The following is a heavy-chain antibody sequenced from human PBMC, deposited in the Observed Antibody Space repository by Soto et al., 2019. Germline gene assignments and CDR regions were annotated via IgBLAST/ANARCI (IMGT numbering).Heavy chain of an antibody. CDR1: GFTFSSYA. CDR2: ISGSGGST. V-gene: IGHV3-23*01. CDR3: ARATYGSGTYYLYYYGMDV. Sequence: GGSLRLSCAASGFTFSSYAMNWVRQAPGKGLEWVSGISGSGGSTYYADSVKGRFTISRDNSKNTLYLQMSSLRAEDTAVYYCARATYGSGTYYLYYYGMDVWGQGTTVTVSS. D-gene: IGHD3-10*01. J-gene: IGHJ6*02.